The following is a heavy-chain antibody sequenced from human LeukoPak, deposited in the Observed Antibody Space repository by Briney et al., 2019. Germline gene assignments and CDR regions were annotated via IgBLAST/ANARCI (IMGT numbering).Heavy chain of an antibody. CDR1: GYTFTSYD. CDR2: MNPNSGNT. CDR3: ARGGDSSSWYTLYYYYYMDV. Sequence: ASVKVSCKASGYTFTSYDINWVRQATGQGLEWMGWMNPNSGNTGYAQKFQGRVTMTRNTSISTAYMELSSLRSEDTAVYYCARGGDSSSWYTLYYYYYMDVWGKWTTVTVSS. V-gene: IGHV1-8*01. J-gene: IGHJ6*03. D-gene: IGHD6-13*01.